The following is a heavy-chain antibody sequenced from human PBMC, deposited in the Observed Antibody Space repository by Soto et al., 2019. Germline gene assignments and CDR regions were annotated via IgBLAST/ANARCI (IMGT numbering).Heavy chain of an antibody. V-gene: IGHV3-23*01. J-gene: IGHJ4*02. Sequence: PVGSLRLSGAASGFSFRSYAMNWVRQVPGKGPEWVSVISGGGGSTNYADSVKGRFTISRDNSKDTLFLEMNSLRAEDTAVYYCAKGPTGATTRVDYWGQGTLVTSPQ. CDR1: GFSFRSYA. CDR2: ISGGGGST. CDR3: AKGPTGATTRVDY. D-gene: IGHD1-1*01.